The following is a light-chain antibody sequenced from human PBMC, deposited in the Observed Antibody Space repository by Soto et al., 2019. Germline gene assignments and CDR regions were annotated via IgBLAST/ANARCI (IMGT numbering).Light chain of an antibody. CDR1: QSVSSK. J-gene: IGKJ2*01. Sequence: ETVMTQSPATLSVSPGERVTLSCRASQSVSSKVAWYQQRLGQAPRLLIYGASSGATGIPDRFSGSGSGTDFTLTISRLEPEDFAIYYCQQYGGVPYTFGQGTKVDI. CDR3: QQYGGVPYT. CDR2: GAS. V-gene: IGKV3-20*01.